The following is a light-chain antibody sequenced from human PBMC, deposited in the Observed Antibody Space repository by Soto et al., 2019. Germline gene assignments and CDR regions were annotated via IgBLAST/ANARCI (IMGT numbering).Light chain of an antibody. V-gene: IGKV1-13*02. CDR1: QGISSA. Sequence: AIQLTQSPSSLSASVGDRVTITCRASQGISSALALYQQKPGKAPKLLISDASSLESGVPSTFSGSGSGTDFTLTISSLQPNDFATYYCQQFNSYPRTFGQGTKVEIK. J-gene: IGKJ1*01. CDR3: QQFNSYPRT. CDR2: DAS.